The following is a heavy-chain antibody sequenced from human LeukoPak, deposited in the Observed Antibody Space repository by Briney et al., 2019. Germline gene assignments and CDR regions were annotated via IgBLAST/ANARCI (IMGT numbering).Heavy chain of an antibody. J-gene: IGHJ4*02. CDR3: TTLMKGATRVDY. V-gene: IGHV3-15*01. CDR2: IKSKTDGWTT. D-gene: IGHD1-26*01. Sequence: GGSLRLSCAASGFTFSNAWMSWVRQAPGKGLEWVGRIKSKTDGWTTDYAAPVKGRFTISRDDSKNTLYLQMNSLKTEDTAVYYCTTLMKGATRVDYWGQGTLVTVSS. CDR1: GFTFSNAW.